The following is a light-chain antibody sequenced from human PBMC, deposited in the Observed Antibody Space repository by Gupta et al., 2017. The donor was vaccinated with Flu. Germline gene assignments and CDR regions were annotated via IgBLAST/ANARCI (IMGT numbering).Light chain of an antibody. J-gene: IGKJ1*01. CDR1: QSVSSSY. V-gene: IGKV3-20*01. CDR2: GAS. CDR3: QQDGSSPWT. Sequence: GTLSLSPGERATLSCRASQSVSSSYLAWYQQKPGQAPRLLIYGASSRATGIPDRFSGSGSGTDFTLTISRLEPEDFAVYYCQQDGSSPWTFGQGTKVESK.